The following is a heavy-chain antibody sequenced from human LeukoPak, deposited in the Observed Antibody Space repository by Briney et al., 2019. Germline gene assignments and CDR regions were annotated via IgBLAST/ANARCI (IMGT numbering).Heavy chain of an antibody. CDR2: VDPEDGET. CDR3: ATAVITSLDY. V-gene: IGHV1-24*01. D-gene: IGHD3-22*01. J-gene: IGHJ4*02. CDR1: GYTLTELS. Sequence: ASVKVSCKVSGYTLTELSMHWVRRAPGKGLEWMGLVDPEDGETIYAEKFQGRVTITADTSTDTAYMELSSLRSEDTAVYYCATAVITSLDYWGQGTLVTVSS.